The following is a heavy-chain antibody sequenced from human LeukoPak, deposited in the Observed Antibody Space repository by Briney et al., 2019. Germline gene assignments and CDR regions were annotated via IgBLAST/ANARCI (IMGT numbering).Heavy chain of an antibody. V-gene: IGHV1-2*02. J-gene: IGHJ4*02. CDR1: GYTFTGYY. CDR2: INPNSGGT. Sequence: ASVKVSCKASGYTFTGYYMHWVRQAPGQGPEWMGWINPNSGGTNYAQKFQGRVTMTRDTSISTAYMELSRLRSDDTAVYYCARVKWIQLWLLDYWGQGTLVTVSS. CDR3: ARVKWIQLWLLDY. D-gene: IGHD5-18*01.